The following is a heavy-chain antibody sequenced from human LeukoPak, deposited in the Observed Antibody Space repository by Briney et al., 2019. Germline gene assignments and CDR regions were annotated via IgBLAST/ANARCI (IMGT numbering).Heavy chain of an antibody. CDR1: GFTFNNYT. V-gene: IGHV3-23*01. CDR3: TKPDCPSTSCYTLDY. D-gene: IGHD2-2*02. J-gene: IGHJ4*02. CDR2: ISGSGDST. Sequence: QSGGSLRLSCVASGFTFNNYTMRWVRQAPGKGVEWVSAISGSGDSTYYADSVKGRFTISRDNSKNTLYLQMNSLRVEDTAVYYCTKPDCPSTSCYTLDYWGQGILVTVSS.